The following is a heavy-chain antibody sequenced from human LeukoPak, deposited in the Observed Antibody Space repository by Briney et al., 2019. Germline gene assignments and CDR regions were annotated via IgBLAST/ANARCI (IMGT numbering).Heavy chain of an antibody. J-gene: IGHJ1*01. Sequence: GGSLILSCAASGFTFSGYWMSWVRPAPGKGLEWVANINQDGSEKYYVDSVKGRFTISRDNAKNSLFLQMGSLRVEDTAVYYCARESTAGYNSSWYGFRNWGQGTLVSVSS. CDR3: ARESTAGYNSSWYGFRN. V-gene: IGHV3-7*01. CDR2: INQDGSEK. D-gene: IGHD6-13*01. CDR1: GFTFSGYW.